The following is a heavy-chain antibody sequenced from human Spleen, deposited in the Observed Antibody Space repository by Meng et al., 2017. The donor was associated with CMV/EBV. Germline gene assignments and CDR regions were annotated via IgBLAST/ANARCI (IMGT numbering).Heavy chain of an antibody. CDR1: GYTFTTYY. CDR2: IIPILGIA. V-gene: IGHV1-69*10. D-gene: IGHD3-10*01. Sequence: SVKVSCKASGYTFTTYYMHWVRQAPGQGLEWMGGIIPILGIANYAQKFQGRVTITADKSTSTAYMELSSLRSEDTAVYYCARGRFGFRGSNPYFYGPDFWGQGTTVTVSS. CDR3: ARGRFGFRGSNPYFYGPDF. J-gene: IGHJ6*02.